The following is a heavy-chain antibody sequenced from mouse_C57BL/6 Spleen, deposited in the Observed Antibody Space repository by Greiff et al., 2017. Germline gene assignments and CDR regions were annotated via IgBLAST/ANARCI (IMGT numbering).Heavy chain of an antibody. D-gene: IGHD2-4*01. J-gene: IGHJ3*01. CDR3: ARWGDYDSFAY. CDR1: GYTFTSYW. Sequence: VQLQQPGAELVKPGASVKLSCKASGYTFTSYWMHWVKQRPGQGLEWIGMIHPNSGSTNYNEKFKSKATLTVDKSSSTAYMQLSSLTSEDSAVYYCARWGDYDSFAYWGQGTLVTVSA. CDR2: IHPNSGST. V-gene: IGHV1-64*01.